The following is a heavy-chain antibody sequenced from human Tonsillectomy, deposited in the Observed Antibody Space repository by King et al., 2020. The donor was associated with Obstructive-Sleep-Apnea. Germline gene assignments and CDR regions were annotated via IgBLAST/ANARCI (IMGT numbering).Heavy chain of an antibody. CDR3: AKDSLMVRGVPSHGMDV. CDR2: ISGIGVGT. J-gene: IGHJ6*02. V-gene: IGHV3-23*04. D-gene: IGHD3-10*01. Sequence: VQLVESGGGLVQPGGSLRLSCAASGFTFRRYAMNWVRQAPGKGLEWVSSISGIGVGTYYADSVKGRLTISRDTSKNPLYLQMNSLRAEDTAVYYCAKDSLMVRGVPSHGMDVWGQGTTVTVSS. CDR1: GFTFRRYA.